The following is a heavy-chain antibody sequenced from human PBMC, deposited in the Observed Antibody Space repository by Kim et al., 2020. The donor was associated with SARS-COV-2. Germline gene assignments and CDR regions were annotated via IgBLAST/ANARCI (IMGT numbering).Heavy chain of an antibody. D-gene: IGHD6-6*01. V-gene: IGHV6-1*01. CDR2: YT. CDR3: ARDSVRHFDY. Sequence: YTDYAVSVKSRITINPDTSKNQFSLQLNSVTPEDTAVYYCARDSVRHFDYWGQGTLVTVSS. J-gene: IGHJ4*02.